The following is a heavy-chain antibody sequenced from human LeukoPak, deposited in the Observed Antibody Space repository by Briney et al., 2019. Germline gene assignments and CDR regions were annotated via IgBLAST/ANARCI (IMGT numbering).Heavy chain of an antibody. CDR2: TYFRSQWFY. D-gene: IGHD1-14*01. J-gene: IGHJ3*02. CDR1: GDDVSNNRAA. Sequence: SQTLSLTRAISGDDVSNNRAAWDWIRQSPSRGLEWLGRTYFRSQWFYDYADSFKGRLTFNADTSKNQFSLHLSSVSPEDTAVYYCARRSGTWSGGAWAFDIWGQGTLVTVSS. V-gene: IGHV6-1*01. CDR3: ARRSGTWSGGAWAFDI.